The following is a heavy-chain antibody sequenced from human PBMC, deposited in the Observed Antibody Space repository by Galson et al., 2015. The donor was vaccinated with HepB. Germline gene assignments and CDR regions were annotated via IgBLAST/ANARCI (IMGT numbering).Heavy chain of an antibody. V-gene: IGHV6-1*01. Sequence: CAISGDSGSGNSVLWNWIRQSPSRGLEWLGRTFYRSKWYNDYAVSVKSRITINPDTSKNQFSLRLNSVTPEDTAVYYCARVRRGTHYFDFWGQGTLVTVSS. CDR2: TFYRSKWYN. CDR1: GDSGSGNSVL. CDR3: ARVRRGTHYFDF. D-gene: IGHD3/OR15-3a*01. J-gene: IGHJ4*02.